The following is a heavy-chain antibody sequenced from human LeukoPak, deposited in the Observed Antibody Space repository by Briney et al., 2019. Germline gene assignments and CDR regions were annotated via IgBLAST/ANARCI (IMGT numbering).Heavy chain of an antibody. CDR3: ARDVTFYGDGGNWFDP. J-gene: IGHJ5*02. CDR2: IYHSGST. Sequence: SETLSLTCTVSGGSISSGGYYWSWIRQPPGKGLEWIGYIYHSGSTYYNPSLKSRVTISVDRSKNQFSLKLSPVTAADTAVYYCARDVTFYGDGGNWFDPWGQGTLVTVSS. CDR1: GGSISSGGYY. V-gene: IGHV4-30-2*01. D-gene: IGHD4-17*01.